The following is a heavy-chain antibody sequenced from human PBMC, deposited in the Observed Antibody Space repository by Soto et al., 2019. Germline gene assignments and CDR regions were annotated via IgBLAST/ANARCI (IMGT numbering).Heavy chain of an antibody. Sequence: QITLKESCPTLVKPTQTLTLTCTFSGFSLSTSGVGVGWIRQPQGKALEWLALIYWAADKRSSPSLKSRLTITKDTSKNQVVLTMTNMDPVDTAKYYCAHRPSYFSGGSCYSGFDYWGQGNLVTVSS. CDR3: AHRPSYFSGGSCYSGFDY. CDR2: IYWAADK. CDR1: GFSLSTSGVG. V-gene: IGHV2-5*02. J-gene: IGHJ4*02. D-gene: IGHD2-15*01.